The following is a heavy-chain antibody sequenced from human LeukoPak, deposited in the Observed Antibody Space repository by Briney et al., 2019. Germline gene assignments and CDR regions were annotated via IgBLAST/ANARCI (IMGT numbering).Heavy chain of an antibody. D-gene: IGHD3-3*01. Sequence: SETLSLTCTVSGDSISNYYWSWIRQPAGKGLEWIGRFYTSGSTYYNPSLKSRVTISVDTSKNQFSLKLSSVTAADTAVYYCAASITIFGVVTMFDPWGQGTLVTVSS. CDR3: AASITIFGVVTMFDP. CDR2: FYTSGST. J-gene: IGHJ5*02. V-gene: IGHV4-4*07. CDR1: GDSISNYY.